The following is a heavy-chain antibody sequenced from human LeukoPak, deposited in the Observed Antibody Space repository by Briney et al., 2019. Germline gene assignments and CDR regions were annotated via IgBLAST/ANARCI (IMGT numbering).Heavy chain of an antibody. CDR3: ATWYNYGGNSLFDY. J-gene: IGHJ4*02. CDR2: IYYSGST. CDR1: GGSISSYY. V-gene: IGHV4-59*01. Sequence: SETLSLTCTVSGGSISSYYWSWIRQPPGKGLEWIGYIYYSGSTNYNPSLKSRVTISVDTSKNQFSLKLSSVTAADTAVYYCATWYNYGGNSLFDYWGQGTLVTVSS. D-gene: IGHD4-23*01.